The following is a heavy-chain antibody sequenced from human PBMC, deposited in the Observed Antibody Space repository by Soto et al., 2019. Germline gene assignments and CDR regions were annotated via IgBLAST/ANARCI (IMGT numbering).Heavy chain of an antibody. CDR1: GGTFSSYA. D-gene: IGHD5-18*01. CDR3: AREQYSYGSYYYYGMDV. V-gene: IGHV1-69*13. CDR2: IIPIFGTA. Sequence: ASVKVSCKASGGTFSSYAISWVRQAPGQGLEWMGGIIPIFGTANYAQKFQGRVTITADESTSTVYMELSSLRSEDTAVYYCAREQYSYGSYYYYGMDVWGQGTTVTVSS. J-gene: IGHJ6*02.